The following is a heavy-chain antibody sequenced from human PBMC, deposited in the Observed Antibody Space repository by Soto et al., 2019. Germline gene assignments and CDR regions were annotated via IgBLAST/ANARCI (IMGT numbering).Heavy chain of an antibody. J-gene: IGHJ4*02. CDR1: GFTFSKAW. CDR2: IRNKNDGGTT. Sequence: EVQLVESGGGLVKPGGSLRLSCAASGFTFSKAWMNWVRQAPGKGLEWVGRIRNKNDGGTTDYAAPVNGRFTISRDNSRTILYLKMNSLKTEDTGVYYCNTDEICSDCSGQGTLVTVSS. V-gene: IGHV3-15*07. D-gene: IGHD3-3*01. CDR3: NTDEICSDC.